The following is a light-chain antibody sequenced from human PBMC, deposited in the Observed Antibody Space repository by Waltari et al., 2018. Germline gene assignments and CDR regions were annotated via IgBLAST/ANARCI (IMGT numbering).Light chain of an antibody. CDR1: SSDVASYNY. Sequence: PGQSITIPCTGTSSDVASYNYVSWYQQHPGKAPKLMIYDVSYRPSGVSNRFSGSKSGNTASLTISGLQAEDEADYYCSSYITTNTLELFGGGTSLTVL. CDR3: SSYITTNTLEL. CDR2: DVS. V-gene: IGLV2-14*03. J-gene: IGLJ2*01.